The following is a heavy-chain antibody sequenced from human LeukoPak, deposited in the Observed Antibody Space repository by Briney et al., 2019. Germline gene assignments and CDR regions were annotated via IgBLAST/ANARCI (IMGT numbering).Heavy chain of an antibody. J-gene: IGHJ5*02. CDR3: ARDAGEQQLVRHWFDP. D-gene: IGHD6-13*01. V-gene: IGHV1-69*05. CDR2: IIPIFGTA. CDR1: GGTFSSYA. Sequence: SVNVSCKASGGTFSSYAISWVRQAPGQGLEWMGGIIPIFGTANYAQKFQGRVTITTDESTSTAYMELSSLRSEDTAVYYCARDAGEQQLVRHWFDPWGQGTLVTVSS.